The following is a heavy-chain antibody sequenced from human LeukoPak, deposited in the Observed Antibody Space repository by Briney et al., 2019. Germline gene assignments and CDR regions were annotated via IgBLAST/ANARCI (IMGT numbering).Heavy chain of an antibody. J-gene: IGHJ5*02. CDR3: ARLADGISWYLADP. D-gene: IGHD6-13*01. V-gene: IGHV4-59*08. CDR2: IYYSGST. CDR1: GASISSYY. Sequence: SETLSLTCTASGASISSYYWSWIRQPPGKGLEWIGYIYYSGSTNYNPSLKSRVTISVDTSKNQFALKLSSVTAADTAVYYCARLADGISWYLADPWGQGTLVTV.